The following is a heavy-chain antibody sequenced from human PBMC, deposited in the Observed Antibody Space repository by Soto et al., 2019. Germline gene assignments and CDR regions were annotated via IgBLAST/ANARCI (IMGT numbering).Heavy chain of an antibody. Sequence: EVQLLESGGGLVQPGGSLRLSCAASGFTFSSYAMSWVRQAPCKGLEWVSAISGSGGSTYYADSGKGRFTISRDNSKNTLYLQMNSMRAYDKAVYYCSKTTVVPASFDYWGQRTLVTVAS. CDR3: SKTTVVPASFDY. D-gene: IGHD2-2*01. CDR2: ISGSGGST. CDR1: GFTFSSYA. V-gene: IGHV3-23*01. J-gene: IGHJ4*02.